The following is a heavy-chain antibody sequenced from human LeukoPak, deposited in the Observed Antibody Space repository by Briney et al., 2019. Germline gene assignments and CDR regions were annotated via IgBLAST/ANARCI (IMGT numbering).Heavy chain of an antibody. D-gene: IGHD3-10*01. Sequence: GGSLRLSCAASGFTFSSYGMHWVRQAPGKGLEWVAVTWYDGSNKYYADSVKGRFTISRDNPKNTLYLQMNSLRVKDTAVYYCARVHWGNYYLNAFDIWGQGTMVTVSS. V-gene: IGHV3-33*01. J-gene: IGHJ3*02. CDR2: TWYDGSNK. CDR1: GFTFSSYG. CDR3: ARVHWGNYYLNAFDI.